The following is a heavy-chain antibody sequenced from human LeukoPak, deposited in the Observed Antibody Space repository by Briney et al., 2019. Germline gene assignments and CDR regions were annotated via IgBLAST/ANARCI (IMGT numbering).Heavy chain of an antibody. D-gene: IGHD4-17*01. V-gene: IGHV3-7*01. J-gene: IGHJ4*02. Sequence: GGSLRLSCAASGFTFSSYWMSWVRQAPGKGLEWVANIKQDGSEKYYVDSVKGRFTISRDNAKNSLYLQMNSLRAEYTAVYYCARVSPNTVTTLRYFDYWGQGTLVTVSS. CDR1: GFTFSSYW. CDR2: IKQDGSEK. CDR3: ARVSPNTVTTLRYFDY.